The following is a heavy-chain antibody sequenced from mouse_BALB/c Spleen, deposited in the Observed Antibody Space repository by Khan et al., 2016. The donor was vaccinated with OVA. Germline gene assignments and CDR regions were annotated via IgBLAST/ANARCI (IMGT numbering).Heavy chain of an antibody. Sequence: VQLQESGPELVRPGASVKLSCKASGYTFTSFWIHWVKQRPGQGLEWIGMIDPSKSETRLNQKFKDQAPLNVDKSSNTAYMQLSSLTSEDSAVYYCARGGYGSPFAYWGQGTLVTVSA. D-gene: IGHD1-1*01. CDR3: ARGGYGSPFAY. CDR1: GYTFTSFW. CDR2: IDPSKSET. J-gene: IGHJ3*01. V-gene: IGHV1-69*02.